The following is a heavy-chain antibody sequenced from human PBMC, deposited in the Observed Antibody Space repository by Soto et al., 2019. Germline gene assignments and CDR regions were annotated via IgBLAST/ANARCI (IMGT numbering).Heavy chain of an antibody. CDR1: GFTFDTYE. CDR2: ISFAGTND. V-gene: IGHV3-30-3*01. J-gene: IGHJ5*02. CDR3: ARDMNWLDP. Sequence: QMQLVQSGGGVVQPGRSLRLSCAASGFTFDTYEMNWVRQAPGKGLEWVAMISFAGTNDYYADSVKGRFTISRDNSNNTLFLHMNSLRVEVTAVYYCARDMNWLDPWGQGSLVTVAS.